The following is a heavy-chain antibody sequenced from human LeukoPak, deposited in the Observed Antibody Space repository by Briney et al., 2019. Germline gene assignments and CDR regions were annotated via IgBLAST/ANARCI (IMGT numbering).Heavy chain of an antibody. D-gene: IGHD6-13*01. CDR1: GGSISSYY. CDR3: ARDLVRYSSSWYRGADAFDI. Sequence: PSETLSLTCTVSGGSISSYYWSWIRQPPGKGLEWIGYIYYSWSTNHNPSLKSRVTISVDTSKNQFSLKLSSVTAADTAVYYCARDLVRYSSSWYRGADAFDIWGQGTMVTVSS. J-gene: IGHJ3*02. V-gene: IGHV4-59*01. CDR2: IYYSWST.